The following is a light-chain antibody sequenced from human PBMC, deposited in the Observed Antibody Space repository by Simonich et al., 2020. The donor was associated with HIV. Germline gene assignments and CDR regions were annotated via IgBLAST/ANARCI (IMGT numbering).Light chain of an antibody. V-gene: IGKV4-1*01. CDR3: QQYYTTPYT. Sequence: DIVMTQSPDSLAVSLCERATINCKSSQSVLYSSNNKNYVAWYQQKPGQPPKLLIYWAATRESGVPDRFSGSGSGTDFTLTISSLQAEDVAVYYCQQYYTTPYTFGQGTKLEIK. CDR1: QSVLYSSNNKNY. J-gene: IGKJ2*01. CDR2: WAA.